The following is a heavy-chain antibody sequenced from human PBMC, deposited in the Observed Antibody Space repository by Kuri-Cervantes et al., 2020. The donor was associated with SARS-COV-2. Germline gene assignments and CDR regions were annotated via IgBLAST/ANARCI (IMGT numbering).Heavy chain of an antibody. CDR2: IYYSGST. CDR1: GGSISSGGYY. D-gene: IGHD4-11*01. V-gene: IGHV4-31*02. J-gene: IGHJ4*02. Sequence: SCAVSGGSISSGGYYWSWIRQHPGKGLEWIGYIYYSGSTYYNPSLKSRVTISVDTSKNQFSLKLSSVTAADTAVYYCARVITDVTTVYLDYWGQGTRVTVSS. CDR3: ARVITDVTTVYLDY.